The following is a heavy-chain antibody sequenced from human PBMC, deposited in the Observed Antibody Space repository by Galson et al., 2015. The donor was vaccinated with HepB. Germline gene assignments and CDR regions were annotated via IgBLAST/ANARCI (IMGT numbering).Heavy chain of an antibody. V-gene: IGHV4-30-4*01. CDR3: ARDAEQKYGSGSRFYYYYMDV. CDR1: GGSISSGDYY. J-gene: IGHJ6*03. D-gene: IGHD3-10*01. Sequence: LSLTCTVSGGSISSGDYYWSWIRQPPGKGLEWIGYIYYSGSTYYNPSLKSRVTISVDTSKNQFSLKLSSVTAADTAVYYCARDAEQKYGSGSRFYYYYMDVWGKGTTVTVSS. CDR2: IYYSGST.